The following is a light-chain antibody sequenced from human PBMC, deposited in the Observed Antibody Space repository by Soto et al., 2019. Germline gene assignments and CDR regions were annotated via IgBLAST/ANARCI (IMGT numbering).Light chain of an antibody. Sequence: IQLTQSPSSLSESVGDRVTITCRASQGISSYLAWYQQKPGKATKLLIYAASTLQSGVPSRFSGSGSGTDFTLTISSLQPEDFATYYCQQLNSYPRTFGQGTKVEIK. J-gene: IGKJ1*01. CDR2: AAS. CDR1: QGISSY. V-gene: IGKV1-9*01. CDR3: QQLNSYPRT.